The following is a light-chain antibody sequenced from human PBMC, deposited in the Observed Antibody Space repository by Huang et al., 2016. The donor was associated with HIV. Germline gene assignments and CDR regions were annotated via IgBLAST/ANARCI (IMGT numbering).Light chain of an antibody. CDR3: QQYDTSPWT. CDR2: WAS. V-gene: IGKV4-1*01. Sequence: DIVMTQSPDSLAVSLGERATINCKSSPRVLYRSNNKNYLAWYQQKPGQPPKLLIYWASTRESGVPDRFTGSGSGTDFSLTISSLQAEDVAVYYCQQYDTSPWTFGQGTKVEIK. CDR1: PRVLYRSNNKNY. J-gene: IGKJ1*01.